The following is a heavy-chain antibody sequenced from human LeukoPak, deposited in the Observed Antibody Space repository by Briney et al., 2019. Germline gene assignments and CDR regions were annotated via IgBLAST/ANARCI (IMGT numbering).Heavy chain of an antibody. V-gene: IGHV4-59*01. D-gene: IGHD6-19*01. CDR2: IYHTGST. J-gene: IGHJ4*02. Sequence: PSETLSLTCTVSGGSISNYYWIWIRQPPGKGLEWIGYIYHTGSTNYNPSLKSRLTISVDTSKNQISLKLSSVTAADTAVYYCARAYSSAWTDPFDFWGQGTLVTVSS. CDR1: GGSISNYY. CDR3: ARAYSSAWTDPFDF.